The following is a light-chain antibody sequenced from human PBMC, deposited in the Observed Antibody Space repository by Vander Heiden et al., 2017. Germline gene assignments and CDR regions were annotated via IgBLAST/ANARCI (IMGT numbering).Light chain of an antibody. Sequence: EIVLTQSPGTLSLSPGERATLSCRASQSVSSSYLAWYQQKPGQAPRLLIYGASSRATGIPDRFSGSGSGTDFTLTISRLKPEDFAVYYCQQDGSSPWTFGQGTKVEIK. J-gene: IGKJ1*01. V-gene: IGKV3-20*01. CDR2: GAS. CDR3: QQDGSSPWT. CDR1: QSVSSSY.